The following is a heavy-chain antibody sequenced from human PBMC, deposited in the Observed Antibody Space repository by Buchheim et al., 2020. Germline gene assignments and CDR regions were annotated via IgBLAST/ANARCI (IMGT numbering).Heavy chain of an antibody. J-gene: IGHJ6*03. D-gene: IGHD2-2*01. CDR3: ARDSRYCSSTSCYYNYYYYMDV. V-gene: IGHV3-33*01. CDR2: IWYDGSNK. Sequence: QVQLVESGGGVVQPGRSLRLSCAASGFTFSSYGMHWVRQAPGKGLEWVAVIWYDGSNKYYADSVKGRFTNSRDNSKNTLYLQMNSLRAEDTAVYYCARDSRYCSSTSCYYNYYYYMDVWGKGTT. CDR1: GFTFSSYG.